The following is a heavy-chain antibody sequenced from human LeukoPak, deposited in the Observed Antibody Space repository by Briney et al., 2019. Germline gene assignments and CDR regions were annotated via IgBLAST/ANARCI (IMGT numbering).Heavy chain of an antibody. CDR2: IHYSGGIT. Sequence: PSETLSLAYTVSGGSISSYYWSWIRQPPGKGLEWIGYIHYSGGITYYNPSLTSRATISVDTTKNQFSLSLSSVTAADTAVYYCGRITFVVGGYGMDVWGQGTTVTVSS. CDR1: GGSISSYY. J-gene: IGHJ6*02. CDR3: GRITFVVGGYGMDV. D-gene: IGHD2-21*01. V-gene: IGHV4-59*08.